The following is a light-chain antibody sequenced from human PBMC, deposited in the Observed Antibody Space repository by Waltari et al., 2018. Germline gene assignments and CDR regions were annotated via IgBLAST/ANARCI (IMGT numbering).Light chain of an antibody. CDR3: CSDAGTPRVV. Sequence: QSALTQPASVSGSPGQSITISCTGTNTDLGSYNLVPRDQQHPGKAPNVIIFEVNKRPSGVSNRFSGSKSGNTASLTVSGLHPEDEADYYCCSDAGTPRVVFGGGTKLTVL. CDR2: EVN. J-gene: IGLJ2*01. V-gene: IGLV2-23*02. CDR1: NTDLGSYNL.